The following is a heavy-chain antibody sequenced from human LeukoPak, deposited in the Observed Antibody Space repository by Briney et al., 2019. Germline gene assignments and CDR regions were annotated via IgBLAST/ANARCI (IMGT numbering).Heavy chain of an antibody. D-gene: IGHD3-10*01. V-gene: IGHV4-30-4*01. CDR2: IYYSGST. CDR3: AATYGSVNYYYYYYGMDV. Sequence: SETLSLTCTVSGGSVSSGDYYWSWIRQPPGKGLEWIGYIYYSGSTHYSPSLKSQVTILVETSKNQFSLNLSSVTAADTAVYYCAATYGSVNYYYYYYGMDVWGQGTTVTVSS. CDR1: GGSVSSGDYY. J-gene: IGHJ6*02.